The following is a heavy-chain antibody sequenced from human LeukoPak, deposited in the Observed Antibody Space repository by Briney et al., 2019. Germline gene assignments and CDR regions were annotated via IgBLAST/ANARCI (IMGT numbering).Heavy chain of an antibody. D-gene: IGHD3-16*01. CDR3: AKGGGYFDY. CDR2: ISGSGGST. CDR1: GFTFSSYA. J-gene: IGHJ4*02. Sequence: GGSLRLSCAASGFTFSSYAMSWVRQAPGKGLELVSAISGSGGSTYYADSAKGRFTISRDNSENTLYLQMNNLRAEDTAVYYCAKGGGYFDYWGQGTLVTVSS. V-gene: IGHV3-23*01.